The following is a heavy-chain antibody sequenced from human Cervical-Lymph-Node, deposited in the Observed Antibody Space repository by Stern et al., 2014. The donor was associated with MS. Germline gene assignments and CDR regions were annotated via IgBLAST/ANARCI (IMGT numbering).Heavy chain of an antibody. CDR1: GFSFITAW. CDR2: IKSKQNGMAA. CDR3: TTDWPKSDLLAGYS. Sequence: EVQLVESGGGVVEPGGSLRLSCAASGFSFITAWMTWVRQAPGKGLEWVGRIKSKQNGMAADYAAPVKDRFIISRDDTRNTLYLQMDSLKTEDTAVYYCTTDWPKSDLLAGYSWGRGTLVTVSS. J-gene: IGHJ5*02. D-gene: IGHD3-9*01. V-gene: IGHV3-15*01.